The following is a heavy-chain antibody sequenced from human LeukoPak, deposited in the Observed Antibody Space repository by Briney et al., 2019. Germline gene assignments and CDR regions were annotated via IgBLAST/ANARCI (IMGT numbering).Heavy chain of an antibody. Sequence: ETLSLTCTVSGGSISSSSYYWGWIRQPPGKGLEWIGSIYYSGSTYYNPSLKSRVTISVDTSKNQFSLKLSSVTAADTAVYYCARSRPPEYYFDYWGQGTLVTVSS. J-gene: IGHJ4*02. CDR2: IYYSGST. CDR1: GGSISSSSYY. V-gene: IGHV4-39*01. CDR3: ARSRPPEYYFDY.